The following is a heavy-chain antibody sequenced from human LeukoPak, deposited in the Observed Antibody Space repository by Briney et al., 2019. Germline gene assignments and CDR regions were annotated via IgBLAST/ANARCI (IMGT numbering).Heavy chain of an antibody. Sequence: SGTLSLTCAVSGGSISSSNWWSWVRQPPGKGLEWIGEIYHSGSTNYNPSLKSRVTISVDKSKNQFSLKLSSVTAADTAVYYCARGSYGSGSYEWFDPWGQGTLVTVSS. CDR2: IYHSGST. D-gene: IGHD3-10*01. CDR3: ARGSYGSGSYEWFDP. CDR1: GGSISSSNW. V-gene: IGHV4-4*02. J-gene: IGHJ5*02.